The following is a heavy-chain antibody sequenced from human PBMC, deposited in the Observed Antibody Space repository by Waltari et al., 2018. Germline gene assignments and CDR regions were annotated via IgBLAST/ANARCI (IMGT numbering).Heavy chain of an antibody. J-gene: IGHJ6*02. Sequence: QVQLVQSGAEVKKPGASVKVSCNSSGYTFTGHYIHWVRQAPGQGLECVGWINPETGGTSYARKFQGRVTMTRDTSTRTAYMELKRLTKDDTAVYYCARDNNARGSYYYYPMDVWGQGTTVTVSS. CDR2: INPETGGT. CDR3: ARDNNARGSYYYYPMDV. V-gene: IGHV1-2*02. D-gene: IGHD2-8*01. CDR1: GYTFTGHY.